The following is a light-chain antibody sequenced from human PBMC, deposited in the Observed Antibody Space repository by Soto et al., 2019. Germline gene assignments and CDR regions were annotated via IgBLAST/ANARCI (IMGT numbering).Light chain of an antibody. CDR1: QSVTSN. CDR2: GAS. CDR3: QQYDNWWT. V-gene: IGKV3-15*01. J-gene: IGKJ1*01. Sequence: EIVMTQSPATLSVSPGERATLSCRASQSVTSNLAWYQKKPGQAPRLLIYGASTRATGIPARFSGSGSGTEFTLTIRRRQSEDFAVYYCQQYDNWWTFGQGTRVEIK.